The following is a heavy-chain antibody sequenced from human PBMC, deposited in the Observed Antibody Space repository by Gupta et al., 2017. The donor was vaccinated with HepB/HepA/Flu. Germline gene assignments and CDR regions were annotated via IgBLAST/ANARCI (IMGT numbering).Heavy chain of an antibody. Sequence: QVQLQESGPGLVKPSQTLSLTCTVSGGSISSGDYYWRWIRPPPGKGLEWIGYIGSSGSTYYNPSLKGRVTISVDTSKNQFSLKLSSVTAADTAVYDCARGRTLLWFGELLTYWFDPWGQGTLVTVSS. CDR1: GGSISSGDYY. CDR2: IGSSGST. D-gene: IGHD3-10*01. J-gene: IGHJ5*02. CDR3: ARGRTLLWFGELLTYWFDP. V-gene: IGHV4-30-4*01.